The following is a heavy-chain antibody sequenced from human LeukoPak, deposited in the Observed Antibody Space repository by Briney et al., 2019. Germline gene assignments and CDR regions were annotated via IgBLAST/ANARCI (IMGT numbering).Heavy chain of an antibody. D-gene: IGHD3-10*02. CDR1: GFTFSDYY. Sequence: GGSLRLSCAASGFTFSDYYMSWIRQAPGKGLEWLSYMSGSADTIYYADSVRGRFTISRDNAKNSLYLQMNSLRAEDTAVYYCAELGITMIGGVCGKGTTVTISS. V-gene: IGHV3-11*04. J-gene: IGHJ6*04. CDR2: MSGSADTI. CDR3: AELGITMIGGV.